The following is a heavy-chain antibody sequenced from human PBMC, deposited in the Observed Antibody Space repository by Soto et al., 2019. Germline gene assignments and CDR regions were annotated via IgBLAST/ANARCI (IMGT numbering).Heavy chain of an antibody. CDR3: ARDYPYSTSSVYDWFDP. CDR1: CYAFTSYA. J-gene: IGHJ5*02. V-gene: IGHV1-18*04. CDR2: ISTSSHRA. D-gene: IGHD6-6*01. Sequence: ASAKVSCKASCYAFTSYAISWVRQAPRQWLEWMGWISTSSHRANYAQKFQDRVTMTTDTSASTAYLELRSLRSDDTAVYYCARDYPYSTSSVYDWFDPWGQGPLVTVSS.